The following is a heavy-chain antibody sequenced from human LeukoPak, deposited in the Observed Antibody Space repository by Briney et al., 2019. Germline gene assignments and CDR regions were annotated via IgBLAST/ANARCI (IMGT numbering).Heavy chain of an antibody. J-gene: IGHJ6*04. D-gene: IGHD6-13*01. CDR2: INHSGST. V-gene: IGHV4-34*01. CDR3: ARGHTGIAAAAAPYGMDV. Sequence: SETLSLTCAVYGGSFRGYYWSWIRQPPGKGREWIGEINHSGSTNYNPSLKSRVTISVDTSKNQFSLKLSSVTAADTAVYYCARGHTGIAAAAAPYGMDVWGKGTTVTVSS. CDR1: GGSFRGYY.